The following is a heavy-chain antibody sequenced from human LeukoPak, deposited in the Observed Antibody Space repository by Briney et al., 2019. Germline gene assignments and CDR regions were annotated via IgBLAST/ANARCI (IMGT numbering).Heavy chain of an antibody. CDR3: ARGSSWYLVYFDY. Sequence: SETLSLTCAVYGGSFSGYYWSWIRQPPGKGLEWIGEINHSGSTNSNPSLKSRVTISVDTSKNQFSLKLSSVTAADTAVYYCARGSSWYLVYFDYWGQGTLVTVSS. CDR2: INHSGST. CDR1: GGSFSGYY. D-gene: IGHD6-13*01. J-gene: IGHJ4*02. V-gene: IGHV4-34*01.